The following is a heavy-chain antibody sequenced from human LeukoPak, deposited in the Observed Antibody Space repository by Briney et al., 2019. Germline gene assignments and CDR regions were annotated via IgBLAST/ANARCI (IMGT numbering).Heavy chain of an antibody. CDR1: GFTFSNYG. D-gene: IGHD3-3*01. CDR2: IPYDGINK. Sequence: GGSLRLSCTTSGFTFSNYGRHWVRQAPGKGPEWVAFIPYDGINKYYADSVKGRFTISRDNSKNTLYLQMNSLRAEDTAVYYCARDVPEAKGGSGYYYMDVWGKGTTVTVSS. CDR3: ARDVPEAKGGSGYYYMDV. J-gene: IGHJ6*03. V-gene: IGHV3-30*19.